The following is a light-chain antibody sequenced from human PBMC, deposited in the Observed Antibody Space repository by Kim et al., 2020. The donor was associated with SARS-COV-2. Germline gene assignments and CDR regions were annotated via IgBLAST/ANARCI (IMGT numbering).Light chain of an antibody. Sequence: LSPGERVTLSCRASQSVSSSYLAWYQQKPGQAPRLLIYGASSRATGIPDRFSGSGSGTDFTLTISRLEPEDFAVYYCQQYGSSRTFGQGTKVDIK. CDR2: GAS. J-gene: IGKJ1*01. CDR1: QSVSSSY. CDR3: QQYGSSRT. V-gene: IGKV3-20*01.